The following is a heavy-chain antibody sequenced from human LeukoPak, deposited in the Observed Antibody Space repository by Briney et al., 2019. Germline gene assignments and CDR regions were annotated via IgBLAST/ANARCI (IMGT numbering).Heavy chain of an antibody. Sequence: PGGSLRLSCAASGFTVSSNYMSWVRQAPGKGLEWIGSIFYSGSTYYNPSLKSRVTVSLDTSKNQFSLKLSSVTAADTAVYYCTFNLGSGSFGFEIWGQGTMVTVSS. CDR2: IFYSGST. J-gene: IGHJ3*02. CDR1: GFTVSSNY. D-gene: IGHD3-10*01. V-gene: IGHV4-39*07. CDR3: TFNLGSGSFGFEI.